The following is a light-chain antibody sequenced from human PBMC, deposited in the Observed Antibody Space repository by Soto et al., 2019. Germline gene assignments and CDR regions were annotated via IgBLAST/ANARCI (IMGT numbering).Light chain of an antibody. CDR1: QGISSY. Sequence: AIRMTQSPSSFSASTGDRVTITCRASQGISSYLAWYQQKPGKAPKPLIYAASTLQSGVPSRFSGSGSGTEFTLTINSLQPDDFATYYCQQYHIYSGTFGQGTKVDIK. V-gene: IGKV1-8*01. CDR2: AAS. CDR3: QQYHIYSGT. J-gene: IGKJ1*01.